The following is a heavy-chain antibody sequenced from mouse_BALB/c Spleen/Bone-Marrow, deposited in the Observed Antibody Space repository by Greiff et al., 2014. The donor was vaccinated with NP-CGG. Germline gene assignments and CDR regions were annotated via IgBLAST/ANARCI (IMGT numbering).Heavy chain of an antibody. J-gene: IGHJ4*01. CDR2: INPITGYT. D-gene: IGHD2-4*01. CDR1: GYTFISYW. V-gene: IGHV1-7*01. Sequence: ESGAELAKPGASVKMSCKSSGYTFISYWMHWVKQRPGQGLEWIGYINPITGYTEYGQKFKDKATLTADKSSSTAYIQLSSLTSEDSAVYYCARNYDYDGGYYAMDYWGQGTSVTVSS. CDR3: ARNYDYDGGYYAMDY.